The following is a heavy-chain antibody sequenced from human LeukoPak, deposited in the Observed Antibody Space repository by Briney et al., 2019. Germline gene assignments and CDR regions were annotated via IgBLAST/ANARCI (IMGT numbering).Heavy chain of an antibody. Sequence: GGSLRLSCAASGSTFSSYAMSWVRQAPGKGLEWVSAISGSGGSTYYADSVKGRFTISRDNSKNTLYLQMNSLRAEDTAVYYCAKVVDCSGGSCYFDYWGQGTLVTVSS. CDR1: GSTFSSYA. CDR3: AKVVDCSGGSCYFDY. V-gene: IGHV3-23*01. CDR2: ISGSGGST. D-gene: IGHD2-15*01. J-gene: IGHJ4*02.